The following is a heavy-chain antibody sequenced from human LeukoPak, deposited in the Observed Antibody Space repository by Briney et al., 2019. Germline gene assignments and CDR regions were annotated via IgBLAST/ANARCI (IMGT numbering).Heavy chain of an antibody. D-gene: IGHD1-1*01. CDR3: ARKRSTGFDY. J-gene: IGHJ4*02. V-gene: IGHV3-30*14. CDR2: LSYDGSKE. Sequence: GRSLRLSCAASGFTFSSYAMHWVRQAPGKGLEWVSFLSYDGSKEYYADSVKGRFTISRDNSKNTLYLQMNSLRAEDTAVYYCARKRSTGFDYWGQGTLVTVSS. CDR1: GFTFSSYA.